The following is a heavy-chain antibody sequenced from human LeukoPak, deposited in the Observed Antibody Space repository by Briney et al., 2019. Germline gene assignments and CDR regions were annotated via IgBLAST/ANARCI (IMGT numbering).Heavy chain of an antibody. D-gene: IGHD3-22*01. J-gene: IGHJ4*02. CDR2: IIPIFGTA. CDR1: GDTLRKYA. Sequence: ASVKVSCKASGDTLRKYAISWVRQAPGQGLEWMGRIIPIFGTANYAQKFQGRVTITTDESTSTAYMELSSLRSEDTAVYYCASSTYYYDSSGYNFAYWGQGTLVTVSS. CDR3: ASSTYYYDSSGYNFAY. V-gene: IGHV1-69*05.